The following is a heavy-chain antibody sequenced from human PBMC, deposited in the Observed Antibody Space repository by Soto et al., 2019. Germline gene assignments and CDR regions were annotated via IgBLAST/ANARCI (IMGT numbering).Heavy chain of an antibody. CDR3: ARGQRGKGAAFDY. D-gene: IGHD1-1*01. J-gene: IGHJ4*02. V-gene: IGHV1-46*01. CDR1: GYTFISYY. CDR2: IDPSGGDT. Sequence: QVHLLQSGAEVRKPGASVKVSCKASGYTFISYYMHWVRQAPGQGLEWMGIIDPSGGDTSYVQKFQGRVTMPRETSTGTVYMEVSSLKSEETAGYYCARGQRGKGAAFDYWGQGTLVTVSS.